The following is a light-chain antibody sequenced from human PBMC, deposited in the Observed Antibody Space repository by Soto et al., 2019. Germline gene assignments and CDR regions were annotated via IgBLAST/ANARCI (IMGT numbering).Light chain of an antibody. CDR2: DAS. V-gene: IGKV3-11*01. Sequence: DIVLTQSPVTLSLSPGDRATLSCRASKSVSFYLAWYEQKPGQSPRLLIYDASKRATGIPTRFSGSGSGTDFTLTISSLEPEDFAIYYCQQRSDWPPLTFGGGTKVEIK. CDR3: QQRSDWPPLT. CDR1: KSVSFY. J-gene: IGKJ4*01.